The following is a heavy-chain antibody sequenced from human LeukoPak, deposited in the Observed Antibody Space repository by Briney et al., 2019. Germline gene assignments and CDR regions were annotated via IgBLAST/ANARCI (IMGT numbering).Heavy chain of an antibody. V-gene: IGHV4-59*01. CDR1: GGSISSYY. J-gene: IGHJ3*02. Sequence: SETLSLTCTVSGGSISSYYWSWIRQPPGKGLEWIGYIYYSGSTNYSPSLKSRVTISVDTSKNQFSLKLSSVTAADTAVYYCARDLRYFDWSKEVAAFDIWGQGTMVTVSS. CDR3: ARDLRYFDWSKEVAAFDI. CDR2: IYYSGST. D-gene: IGHD3-9*01.